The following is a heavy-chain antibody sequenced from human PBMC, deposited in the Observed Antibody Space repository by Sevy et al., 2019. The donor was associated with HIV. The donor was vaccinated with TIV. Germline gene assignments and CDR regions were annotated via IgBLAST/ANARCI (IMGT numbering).Heavy chain of an antibody. D-gene: IGHD5-12*01. V-gene: IGHV3-49*03. CDR2: ITRNSYEAYGGTT. J-gene: IGHJ4*02. CDR1: GFTFDDYA. CDR3: TRGLATADTPEYYFDY. Sequence: GESLKISCTTSGFTFDDYAMNWFRQAPGKGLEWVAFITRNSYEAYGGTTDYAASVKGRFIISRDDSKSIAYLQMNSLKTEDTAVYYCTRGLATADTPEYYFDYWGQGTLVTVS.